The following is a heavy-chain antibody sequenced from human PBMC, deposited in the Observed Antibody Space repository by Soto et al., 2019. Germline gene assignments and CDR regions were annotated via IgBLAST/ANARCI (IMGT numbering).Heavy chain of an antibody. Sequence: PGGSLRLSCAASGFTVSSNYMSWVRQAPGKGLEWVSVIYSGGSTYYADSVKGRFTISRDNSKSIAYLQMNSLKTEDTAVYYCTRDSILYSSTPRPVDSWGQGTLVTVSS. J-gene: IGHJ4*02. V-gene: IGHV3-53*01. CDR1: GFTVSSNY. D-gene: IGHD6-13*01. CDR3: TRDSILYSSTPRPVDS. CDR2: IYSGGST.